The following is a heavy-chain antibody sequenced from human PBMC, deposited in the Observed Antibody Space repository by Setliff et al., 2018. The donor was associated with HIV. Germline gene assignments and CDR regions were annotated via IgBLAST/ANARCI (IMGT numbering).Heavy chain of an antibody. Sequence: GASVKVSCKASGYTFTGHYLHWVRQAPGQGLEWLGWVNPNSGDAIYAQNFQGRVTMTRDTSINAAYMELSRLTSDDTAVYYCARDTENVFISGHRYFDYWGPGTLVTVSS. CDR3: ARDTENVFISGHRYFDY. V-gene: IGHV1-2*02. CDR2: VNPNSGDA. D-gene: IGHD6-19*01. CDR1: GYTFTGHY. J-gene: IGHJ4*02.